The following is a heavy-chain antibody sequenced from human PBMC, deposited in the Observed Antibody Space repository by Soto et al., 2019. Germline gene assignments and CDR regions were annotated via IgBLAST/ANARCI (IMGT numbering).Heavy chain of an antibody. V-gene: IGHV3-23*01. CDR3: AKSRGDSWTTYFFDY. CDR2: ISGSGQTT. CDR1: GFTFSSYS. D-gene: IGHD4-4*01. J-gene: IGHJ4*02. Sequence: GGSLRLSCAASGFTFSSYSLSRLRQAPGKGLEWVSGISGSGQTTHYRDSVKGRFTISRDNFRNTLYLQVNSLRAEDTAVYFCAKSRGDSWTTYFFDYWGQGALVTVSS.